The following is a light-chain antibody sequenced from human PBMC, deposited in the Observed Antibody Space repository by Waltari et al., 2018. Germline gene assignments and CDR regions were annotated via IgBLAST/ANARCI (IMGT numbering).Light chain of an antibody. V-gene: IGLV2-14*03. CDR1: NSDIGNYNY. CDR2: DVR. J-gene: IGLJ1*01. Sequence: QSALTQPASVSGSPGQSITISCTGTNSDIGNYNYVSWYQQHPGKPPKLVMYDVRNRPSGVSERFFGSKSGNTASLTISGLQAEDEANYSFCSDTTSGLDVYGTGTKVTVL. CDR3: CSDTTSGLDV.